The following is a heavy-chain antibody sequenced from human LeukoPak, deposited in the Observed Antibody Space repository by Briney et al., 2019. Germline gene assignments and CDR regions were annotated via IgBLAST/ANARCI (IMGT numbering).Heavy chain of an antibody. Sequence: ASVKVSCKASGYILTVLSMHWVRQAPGEGLGWMGGFDPEDGETIYAQTFQGRITMTEDTSTDTAYMELSSLRSEDTAVYYCETHSSGYYYVNTLWQHWGQGTLVTVSS. CDR1: GYILTVLS. V-gene: IGHV1-24*01. J-gene: IGHJ1*01. D-gene: IGHD3-22*01. CDR3: ETHSSGYYYVNTLWQH. CDR2: FDPEDGET.